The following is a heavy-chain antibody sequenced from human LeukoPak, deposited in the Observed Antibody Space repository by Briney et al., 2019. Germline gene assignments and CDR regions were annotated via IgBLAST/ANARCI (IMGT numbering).Heavy chain of an antibody. J-gene: IGHJ4*02. CDR1: GGSISTYY. D-gene: IGHD6-13*01. CDR2: IHYSGSS. V-gene: IGHV4-59*01. CDR3: ARGAAATY. Sequence: PSETLSLTCAVSGGSISTYYWSWIRQPPGKGLEWIGYIHYSGSSNYNPSLKSRVTISLDTSKNQFYLKLSSVTAADTAVYYCARGAAATYWGQGTLVTVSS.